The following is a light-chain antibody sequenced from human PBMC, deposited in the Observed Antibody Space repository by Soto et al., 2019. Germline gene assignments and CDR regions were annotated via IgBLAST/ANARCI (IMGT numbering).Light chain of an antibody. Sequence: DIQMTPSPSSLSASVGDRVTITCQASQDISSYLSWYQQKPGKAPKLLIYGASNLEIGVPSRFSGGGSGTEFTFTIRSLQPEDIGTYYCQQYDTLLSFGGGTKVDI. CDR3: QQYDTLLS. J-gene: IGKJ4*01. CDR1: QDISSY. CDR2: GAS. V-gene: IGKV1-33*01.